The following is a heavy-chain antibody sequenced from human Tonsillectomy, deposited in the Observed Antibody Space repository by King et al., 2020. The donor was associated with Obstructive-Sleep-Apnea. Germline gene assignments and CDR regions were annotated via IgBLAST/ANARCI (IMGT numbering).Heavy chain of an antibody. CDR2: TYYRSQWYN. V-gene: IGHV6-1*01. D-gene: IGHD3-22*01. CDR1: GDSVSSNSAA. CDR3: ALQIRDSSGYYHLDY. J-gene: IGHJ4*02. Sequence: VQLQQSGPGLVKPSQTLSLTCAISGDSVSSNSAAWNWIRQSPSRGLELLGKTYYRSQWYNDYALSVKSRITIKPDTSKNQFSLQLNSLTPEDTAVYYCALQIRDSSGYYHLDYWGQGTLVTVSS.